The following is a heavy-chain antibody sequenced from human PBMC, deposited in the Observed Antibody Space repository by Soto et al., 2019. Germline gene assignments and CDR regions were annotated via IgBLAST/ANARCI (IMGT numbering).Heavy chain of an antibody. CDR2: ISYDGSKK. V-gene: IGHV3-30*03. D-gene: IGHD2-15*01. CDR1: GFPFSSYG. CDR3: AGGQYYFDY. J-gene: IGHJ4*02. Sequence: QVQLVESGGGVVQPGRSLRLSCAASGFPFSSYGMHSVRQAPGKGLDWVALISYDGSKKYYADSVKGRFTISRDNSKQTLYLQMSSLRAEDTAVYYCAGGQYYFDYCGQGTLVSVSS.